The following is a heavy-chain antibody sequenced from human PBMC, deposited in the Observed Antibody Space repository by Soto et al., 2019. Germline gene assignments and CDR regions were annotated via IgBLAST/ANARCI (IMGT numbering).Heavy chain of an antibody. CDR2: IYHSGST. V-gene: IGHV4-30-2*01. Sequence: SETLSLTCAVSGGSISSGGYSWSWIRQPPGKGLEWIGYIYHSGSTYYNPSLKSRVTISVDRSKNQVSLQLDSVTPDDTAVYYCARLIGISWLDYWGQGTLVTVSS. CDR3: ARLIGISWLDY. CDR1: GGSISSGGYS. D-gene: IGHD6-13*01. J-gene: IGHJ4*02.